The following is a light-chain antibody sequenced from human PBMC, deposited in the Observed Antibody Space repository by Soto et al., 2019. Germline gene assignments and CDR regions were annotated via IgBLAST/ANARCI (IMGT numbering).Light chain of an antibody. V-gene: IGKV1-9*01. J-gene: IGKJ4*01. Sequence: IALTQSPPSLSASVGDRVTISCRASQDISTYLAWYQQKSGKAPRLLIFDASTLQSGVPSRFSGSGSGTDFALTISSLQTEDFASYYCQQMKTFPLTFGGGTRVEV. CDR2: DAS. CDR3: QQMKTFPLT. CDR1: QDISTY.